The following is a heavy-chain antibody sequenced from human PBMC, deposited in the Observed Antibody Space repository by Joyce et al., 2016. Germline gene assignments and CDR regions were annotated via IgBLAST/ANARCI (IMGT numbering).Heavy chain of an antibody. CDR2: ISGTRYYI. J-gene: IGHJ6*02. Sequence: QLVESGGGVVKPGGSLRLSCEASGSTFSSSSMSWFRQAPGKWLGWVAAISGTRYYIFHAETVRGRFTVSRDTAKKTLYLQMNSLRAEDSAVFYCARGGISYYYAMDVWGQGTTVTVSS. CDR1: GSTFSSSS. D-gene: IGHD3-16*01. CDR3: ARGGISYYYAMDV. V-gene: IGHV3-21*01.